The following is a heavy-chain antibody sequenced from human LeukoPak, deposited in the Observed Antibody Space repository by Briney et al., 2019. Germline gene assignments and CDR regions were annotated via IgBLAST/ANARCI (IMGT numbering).Heavy chain of an antibody. CDR1: GFTFSDYY. CDR3: ARDRGGTGTSFDY. D-gene: IGHD1-1*01. Sequence: GGSLRLSCAASGFTFSDYYMSWIRQAPGKGLEWVSYISGISSSIYYADSVKGRFTMSRDEAKNSLFLQMDSLRDEDTAVYYCARDRGGTGTSFDYWGQGILVTVSS. CDR2: ISGISSSI. V-gene: IGHV3-11*04. J-gene: IGHJ4*02.